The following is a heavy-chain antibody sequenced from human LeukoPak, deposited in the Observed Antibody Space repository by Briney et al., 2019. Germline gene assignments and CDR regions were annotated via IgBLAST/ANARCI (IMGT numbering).Heavy chain of an antibody. CDR2: IWYDGSNK. Sequence: SGGSLRLSCAASGFTFSSYGMHWVRQAPGKGLEWVAVIWYDGSNKYYADSVKGRFTISRDNSKNTLYLQMNSLRAEDTAVYYCARDRDSSGYYTTTSLDYWGQGTLVTVSS. J-gene: IGHJ4*02. CDR3: ARDRDSSGYYTTTSLDY. V-gene: IGHV3-33*01. CDR1: GFTFSSYG. D-gene: IGHD3-22*01.